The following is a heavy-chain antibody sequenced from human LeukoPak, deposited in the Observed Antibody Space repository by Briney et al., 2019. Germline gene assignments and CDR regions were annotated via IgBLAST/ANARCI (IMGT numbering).Heavy chain of an antibody. J-gene: IGHJ4*02. D-gene: IGHD3-22*01. Sequence: GGSLRLSCAASGFTVSSNYMSWVRQAPGKGLEWVSVIYSGGSTYYADSVKDRFTISRDNSKNTLYLQMNSLRAEDTAVYYCAREASLRYDSSGYHYYWGQGTLVTVSS. V-gene: IGHV3-66*01. CDR1: GFTVSSNY. CDR2: IYSGGST. CDR3: AREASLRYDSSGYHYY.